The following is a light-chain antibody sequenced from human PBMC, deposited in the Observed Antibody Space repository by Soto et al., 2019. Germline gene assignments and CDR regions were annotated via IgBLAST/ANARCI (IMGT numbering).Light chain of an antibody. Sequence: NFMLTQPHSVSESPGKTVIISCTRSSGSIASHYVQWYQQRPGRSPTTVIYEDNQRPSGVPDRFSGSIDSSSNSAALTISGLDTEDEADYYCQSYDATNQVVGGGTKLTVL. CDR2: EDN. CDR3: QSYDATNQV. V-gene: IGLV6-57*01. CDR1: SGSIASHY. J-gene: IGLJ3*02.